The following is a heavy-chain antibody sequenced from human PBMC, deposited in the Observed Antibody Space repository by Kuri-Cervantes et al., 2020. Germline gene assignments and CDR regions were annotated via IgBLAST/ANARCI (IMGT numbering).Heavy chain of an antibody. CDR3: AKVDAGSYYNKYFQH. J-gene: IGHJ1*01. CDR2: ISWNSGSI. V-gene: IGHV3-9*01. CDR1: GFTFSSYA. D-gene: IGHD1-26*01. Sequence: GGSLRLSCAASGFTFSSYAMHWVRQAPGKGLEWVSGISWNSGSIGYADSVKGRFTISRDNAKNSLYLQMNSLRAEDTALYYCAKVDAGSYYNKYFQHWGQGTLVTVSS.